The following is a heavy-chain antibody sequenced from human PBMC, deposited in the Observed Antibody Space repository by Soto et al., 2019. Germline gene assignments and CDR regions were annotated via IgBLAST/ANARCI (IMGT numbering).Heavy chain of an antibody. CDR1: GYTFTGYY. Sequence: ASVKVSCKASGYTFTGYYMHCVRQAPGQVLEWMGWINPNSGGANYAQKFQGWVTMTRDTSISTAYMELSRLRSDDTAVYYCARTVSSGWDYHYYYGMDVWGQGTTVTVSS. V-gene: IGHV1-2*04. CDR3: ARTVSSGWDYHYYYGMDV. J-gene: IGHJ6*02. CDR2: INPNSGGA. D-gene: IGHD6-19*01.